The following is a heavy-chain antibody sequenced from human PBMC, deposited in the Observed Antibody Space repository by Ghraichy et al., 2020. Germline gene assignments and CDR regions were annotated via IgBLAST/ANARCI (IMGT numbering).Heavy chain of an antibody. D-gene: IGHD4-17*01. CDR3: AKSHDYGDYARTLYYYYYYGMDV. Sequence: GGSLRLSCAASGFTFDDYAMHWVRQAPGKGLEWVSGISWNSGSIGYADSVKGRFTISRDNAKNSLYLQMNSLRAEDTALYYCAKSHDYGDYARTLYYYYYYGMDVWGQGTTVTVSS. CDR1: GFTFDDYA. J-gene: IGHJ6*02. V-gene: IGHV3-9*01. CDR2: ISWNSGSI.